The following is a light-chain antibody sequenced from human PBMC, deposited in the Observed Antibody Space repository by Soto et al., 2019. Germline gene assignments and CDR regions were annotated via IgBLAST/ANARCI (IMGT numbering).Light chain of an antibody. V-gene: IGKV1-17*02. CDR1: QGIRND. CDR3: QQYHTYFPT. CDR2: AAS. J-gene: IGKJ5*01. Sequence: IQMTQSPSSLSASVGDRVTITCRASQGIRNDLGWYQQKPGKAPKLLIYAASRLQAGVPSRFSGSGSGTEFTLIISNLHPDDLATYYCQQYHTYFPTFGQGTRLENK.